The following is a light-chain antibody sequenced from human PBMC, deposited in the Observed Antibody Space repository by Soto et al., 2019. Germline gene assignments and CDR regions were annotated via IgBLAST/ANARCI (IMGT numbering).Light chain of an antibody. J-gene: IGKJ5*01. CDR1: PSVSIY. V-gene: IGKV3-11*01. CDR2: DTS. CDR3: QQRSNWPPEIT. Sequence: EIVLTQSPATLSFFPGERATLSCRASPSVSIYLDWYQQKPGQAPRLLIYDTSNRATGIPARFSGSGSGTGFTLTISSLEPEDFAVYYCQQRSNWPPEITFGQGTRLEIK.